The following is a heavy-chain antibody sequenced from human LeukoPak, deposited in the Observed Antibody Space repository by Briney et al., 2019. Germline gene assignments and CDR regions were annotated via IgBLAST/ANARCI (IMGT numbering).Heavy chain of an antibody. V-gene: IGHV1-18*01. D-gene: IGHD2-21*01. J-gene: IGHJ4*02. CDR3: ARARRGESHGDY. CDR2: ISAYNGNT. Sequence: ASVKVSCKASGYTFTSYGISWVRQAPGQGLEWMGWISAYNGNTNYALKLQGRVTMTTDTSTSTAYMELRSLRSDDTAVYYCARARRGESHGDYWGQGTLVTVSS. CDR1: GYTFTSYG.